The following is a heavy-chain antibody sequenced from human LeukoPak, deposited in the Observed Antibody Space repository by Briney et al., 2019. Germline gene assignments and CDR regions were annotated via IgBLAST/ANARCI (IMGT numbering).Heavy chain of an antibody. J-gene: IGHJ5*02. CDR2: MNPNSGNT. CDR1: GYTFTSYV. V-gene: IGHV1-8*03. D-gene: IGHD2-15*01. CDR3: AREGCSGGSCYFSWFDP. Sequence: GASVKVSCKASGYTFTSYVINWVRQATGQGLEWMGWMNPNSGNTGYAQKFQGRVTVTRNTSISTAYMELSSLRSEDTAVYYCAREGCSGGSCYFSWFDPWGQGTLVTVSS.